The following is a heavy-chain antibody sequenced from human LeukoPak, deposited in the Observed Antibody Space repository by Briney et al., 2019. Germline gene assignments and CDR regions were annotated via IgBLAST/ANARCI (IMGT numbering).Heavy chain of an antibody. CDR1: GFTFSSYW. V-gene: IGHV3-74*01. Sequence: GGSLRLSCAASGFTFSSYWMYWVRQAPGKGLVWVSRINGDGSAINYADSVKGRFTISRDFSKNTVFLHMNSLRAEDTAMYYCARGDDSGYYDYFDYWGQGALVTVSS. J-gene: IGHJ4*02. CDR3: ARGDDSGYYDYFDY. CDR2: INGDGSAI. D-gene: IGHD3-22*01.